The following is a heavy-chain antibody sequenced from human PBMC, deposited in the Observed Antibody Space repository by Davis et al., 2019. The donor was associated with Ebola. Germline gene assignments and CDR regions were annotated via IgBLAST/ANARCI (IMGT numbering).Heavy chain of an antibody. CDR1: GYTFTNYG. Sequence: ASVKVSCKTSGYTFTNYGITWVRQAPGQGLEWMGWINPHNGNTNYAQNVQGRVTMTTDTSTSTAYMEVGSLRSDDTAVYYCARPHDSSGYPPMYYWGQGTLVTVSS. J-gene: IGHJ4*02. D-gene: IGHD3-22*01. CDR2: INPHNGNT. CDR3: ARPHDSSGYPPMYY. V-gene: IGHV1-18*04.